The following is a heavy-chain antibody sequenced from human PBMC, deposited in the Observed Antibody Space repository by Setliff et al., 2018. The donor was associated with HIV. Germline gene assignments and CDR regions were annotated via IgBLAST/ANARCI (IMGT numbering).Heavy chain of an antibody. D-gene: IGHD3-10*01. CDR1: GASLSGYY. V-gene: IGHV4-34*01. CDR3: TRRGADSYYPRPLDV. J-gene: IGHJ6*04. CDR2: IYYSGST. Sequence: PSETLSLTCAVYGASLSGYYWSWIRQPPGKGLEWIGYIYYSGSTYYNPSLKSRVTISVDTSKNQFSLKLNSVTAADTAIYYCTRRGADSYYPRPLDVWGKGTTVTVSS.